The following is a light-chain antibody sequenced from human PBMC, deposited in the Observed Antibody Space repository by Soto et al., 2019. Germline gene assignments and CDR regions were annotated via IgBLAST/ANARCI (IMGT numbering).Light chain of an antibody. V-gene: IGKV3-11*01. CDR3: QQREA. CDR2: DAS. J-gene: IGKJ1*01. Sequence: EVVLTQSPATLSLSPGERATLSCRASPNVRTYLGWYQQKPGEAPRLLIHDASNRATGVPARFSASGSGTDFTLTISSLEPEDFAVYYCQQREACGQGTKVEIK. CDR1: PNVRTY.